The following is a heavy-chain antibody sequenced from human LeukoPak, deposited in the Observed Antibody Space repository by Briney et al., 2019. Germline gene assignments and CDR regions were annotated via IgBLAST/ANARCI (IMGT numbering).Heavy chain of an antibody. D-gene: IGHD6-19*01. J-gene: IGHJ4*02. CDR3: ARHGDDSSGFYYFDY. Sequence: SETLSLTCTVSGGSISSYYWSWIRQPPGKGLEWIGYIYYSGSTNYNPSLKSRVTISVDTSKNQFSLKPSSVTAADTAVYYRARHGDDSSGFYYFDYWGQGTLVTVSS. CDR2: IYYSGST. CDR1: GGSISSYY. V-gene: IGHV4-59*08.